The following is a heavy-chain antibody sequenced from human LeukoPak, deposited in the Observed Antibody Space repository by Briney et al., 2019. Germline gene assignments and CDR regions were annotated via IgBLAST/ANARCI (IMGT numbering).Heavy chain of an antibody. CDR3: AKVQQLVGYYYYGMDV. CDR1: GCTFSSYA. Sequence: GGSLRLSCAASGCTFSSYAMSWVRQAPGKGLEWVSAVSGSGGSTYYADSVKGRFTISRDNSKNTLYLQMNSLRAEDTAVYYCAKVQQLVGYYYYGMDVWGQGTTVTVSS. D-gene: IGHD6-13*01. J-gene: IGHJ6*02. V-gene: IGHV3-23*01. CDR2: VSGSGGST.